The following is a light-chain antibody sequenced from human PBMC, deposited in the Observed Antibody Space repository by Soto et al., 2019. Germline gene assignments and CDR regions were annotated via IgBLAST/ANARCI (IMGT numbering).Light chain of an antibody. Sequence: DIQVTQSPSSLSASVGDRVTITCRASQSIGTYLNWYHQKPGKAPQLLIYGASTLQSGVPSRFSASGSGTHFTLTINSLQPEDFGTYSCHQSYSTPTFGQGTKVDIK. J-gene: IGKJ1*01. CDR2: GAS. CDR3: HQSYSTPT. V-gene: IGKV1-39*01. CDR1: QSIGTY.